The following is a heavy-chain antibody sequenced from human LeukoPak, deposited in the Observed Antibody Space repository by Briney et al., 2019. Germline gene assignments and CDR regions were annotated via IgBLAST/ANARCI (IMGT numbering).Heavy chain of an antibody. D-gene: IGHD5/OR15-5a*01. Sequence: SETLSLTCTVPGGSISSYYWSWIRQPPGKGLEWIGYIYYSGSTNHNPSLKSRVTISVDTSKNQFSLKLSSVTAADTAVYYCATKLSTDPHYFDCWGQGILVTVSS. V-gene: IGHV4-59*01. CDR2: IYYSGST. J-gene: IGHJ4*02. CDR3: ATKLSTDPHYFDC. CDR1: GGSISSYY.